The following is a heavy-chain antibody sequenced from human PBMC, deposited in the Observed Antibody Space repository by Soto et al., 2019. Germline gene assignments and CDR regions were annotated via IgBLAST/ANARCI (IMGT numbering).Heavy chain of an antibody. J-gene: IGHJ4*02. Sequence: EVQLVESGGGLVQPGRSLRLSCVASGFTADDYAMHWVRQAPGKGLEWVSGISSNSDTIDYAESVKGRFTISRDNAKNSLFLQMNSLRPEDTALYYCAKDMKLGGMTTIHYFDSWGQGTLVTVSS. V-gene: IGHV3-9*02. CDR3: AKDMKLGGMTTIHYFDS. CDR1: GFTADDYA. CDR2: ISSNSDTI. D-gene: IGHD4-17*01.